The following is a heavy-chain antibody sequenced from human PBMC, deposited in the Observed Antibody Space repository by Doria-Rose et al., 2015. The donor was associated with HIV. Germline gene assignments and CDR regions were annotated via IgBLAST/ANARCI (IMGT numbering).Heavy chain of an antibody. Sequence: QVTLKESGPVLVKPTETPTLTCTVSGVSLSSPGMGVSWIRQPPGKALEWLANIFSDDERAYKTSLKSRLTISRATSKSQVVLTMTDMDPVDTATYYCARIKSSRWYHKYYFDFWGQGTLVIVSA. CDR2: IFSDDER. V-gene: IGHV2-26*01. CDR3: ARIKSSRWYHKYYFDF. D-gene: IGHD6-13*01. CDR1: GVSLSSPGMG. J-gene: IGHJ4*02.